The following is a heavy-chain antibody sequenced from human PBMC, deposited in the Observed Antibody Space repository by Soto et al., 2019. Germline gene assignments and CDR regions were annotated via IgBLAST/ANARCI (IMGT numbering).Heavy chain of an antibody. CDR2: IYHSGST. CDR1: GGSISSGGYS. Sequence: SETLSLTCAVSGGSISSGGYSWSWIRQPPGKGLEWIGYIYHSGSTYYNPSLKSRVTISVDRSKNQFSLKLSSVTAADTAVYYCARTITIFGVSYYFDYWGQGTLVT. J-gene: IGHJ4*02. D-gene: IGHD3-3*01. V-gene: IGHV4-30-2*01. CDR3: ARTITIFGVSYYFDY.